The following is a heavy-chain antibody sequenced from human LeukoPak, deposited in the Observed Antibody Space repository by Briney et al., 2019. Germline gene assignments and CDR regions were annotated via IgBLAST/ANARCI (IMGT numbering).Heavy chain of an antibody. CDR3: ARDLDYGVYADY. J-gene: IGHJ4*02. V-gene: IGHV3-48*03. Sequence: PGGSLRLSCAASGFSISNYEMNWVRQAPGKGLEWVSYISSSGSTTYYADSVKGRFTISRDNAKNSLYLQMNSLRAEDTAVYYCARDLDYGVYADYWGQGTLVTVSS. CDR1: GFSISNYE. CDR2: ISSSGSTT. D-gene: IGHD4-17*01.